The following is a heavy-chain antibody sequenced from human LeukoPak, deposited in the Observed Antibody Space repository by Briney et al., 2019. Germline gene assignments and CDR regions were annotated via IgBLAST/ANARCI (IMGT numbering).Heavy chain of an antibody. CDR2: INSDGSST. J-gene: IGHJ4*02. D-gene: IGHD2-15*01. Sequence: GGSLRLSCAASGFTFSRYWMHWVRQAPGKGLVWVSRINSDGSSTNYADSVKGRFTISRDNTKNTLYLQMNSLRAEDTAIYYCAKAPFQYLPSGGSCYIHWGQGTLVTVSS. CDR1: GFTFSRYW. V-gene: IGHV3-74*01. CDR3: AKAPFQYLPSGGSCYIH.